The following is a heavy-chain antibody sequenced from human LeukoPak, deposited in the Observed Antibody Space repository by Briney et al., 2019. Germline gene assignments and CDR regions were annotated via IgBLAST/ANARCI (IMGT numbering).Heavy chain of an antibody. D-gene: IGHD4-17*01. Sequence: GRSLRLSCAASGFTFSSYGMHWVRQAPGKGLEWVAVISYDGSNKYYADSVKGRFTISRDNSKNTLYLQMNSLRAEDTAVYYCAKDVLVVGYDYGDYGRVYWGQGTLVTVSS. CDR2: ISYDGSNK. CDR3: AKDVLVVGYDYGDYGRVY. J-gene: IGHJ4*02. V-gene: IGHV3-30*18. CDR1: GFTFSSYG.